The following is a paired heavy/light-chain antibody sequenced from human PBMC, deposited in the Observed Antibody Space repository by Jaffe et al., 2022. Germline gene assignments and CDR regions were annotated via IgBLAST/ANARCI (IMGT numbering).Light chain of an antibody. V-gene: IGKV1-27*01. J-gene: IGKJ1*01. CDR3: QKYNSAPWT. CDR2: AAT. CDR1: QDINNF. Sequence: DIQMTQSPSSLSASVGDRVTLTCRASQDINNFLAWYQHKPGKVPKVLIYAATTLQSGVPSRFSGSGSGTDFTLTISSLQPEDVATYYCQKYNSAPWTFGQGTKVEIK.
Heavy chain of an antibody. CDR3: ARSRYCSGGSCYLFDN. CDR2: ISSSSTYI. D-gene: IGHD2-15*01. V-gene: IGHV3-21*01. Sequence: EVQLVESGGGLVKPGGSLRLSCAASGFTFSSYNMNWVRQAPGKGLEWVSSISSSSTYIYYTDSVKGRFTISRDNAKNSMYLQLNSLRAEDTAVYYCARSRYCSGGSCYLFDNWGQGTLVTVSS. J-gene: IGHJ4*02. CDR1: GFTFSSYN.